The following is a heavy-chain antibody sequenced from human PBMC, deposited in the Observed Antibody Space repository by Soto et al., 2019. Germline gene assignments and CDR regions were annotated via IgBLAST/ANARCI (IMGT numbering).Heavy chain of an antibody. CDR3: ARGLAGFVETHNYYYYYMDV. V-gene: IGHV4-34*01. CDR2: INHSGST. D-gene: IGHD3-16*01. CDR1: GGSFSGYY. Sequence: QVQLQQWGAGLLKPSETLSLTCAVYGGSFSGYYWSWIRQPPGKGLEWIGEINHSGSTNYNPSLKSRVTISVDMSKNQFSLKLSSVTAGYTAVYCCARGLAGFVETHNYYYYYMDVWGKGTTVTVSS. J-gene: IGHJ6*03.